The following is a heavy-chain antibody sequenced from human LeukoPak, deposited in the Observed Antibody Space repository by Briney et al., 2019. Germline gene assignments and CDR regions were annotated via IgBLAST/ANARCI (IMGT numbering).Heavy chain of an antibody. D-gene: IGHD1-1*01. CDR2: IKEDGSEK. Sequence: GGSLRLSCAASGFTFSSYAMSWVRQAPGQGLEWVAAIKEDGSEKDYVDSVKGRFTISRDNAKNSLYLQMNSLRAEDTAVYYCATYTNWVAGDVWGQGTSGSVSS. J-gene: IGHJ6*02. CDR1: GFTFSSYA. CDR3: ATYTNWVAGDV. V-gene: IGHV3-7*01.